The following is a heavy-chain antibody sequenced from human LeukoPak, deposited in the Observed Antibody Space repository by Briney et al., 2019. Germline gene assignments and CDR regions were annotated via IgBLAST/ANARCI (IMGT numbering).Heavy chain of an antibody. J-gene: IGHJ4*02. CDR3: ARWVAARARYYFDY. D-gene: IGHD6-6*01. V-gene: IGHV4-59*01. CDR2: IYYSGST. Sequence: PSETLSLTCTVSGDSISSYYWNWIRQSPGKGLEWIGYIYYSGSTNYNPSLKSRVTISVDTSKNQFSLKLSSVTAADTAVYYCARWVAARARYYFDYWGQGTLVTVSS. CDR1: GDSISSYY.